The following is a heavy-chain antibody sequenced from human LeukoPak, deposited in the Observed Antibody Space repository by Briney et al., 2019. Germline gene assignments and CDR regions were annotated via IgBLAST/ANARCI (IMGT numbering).Heavy chain of an antibody. Sequence: PGGSLRLSCAASGFTFNTFNMNWVRQAPGKGLEWVSSITSGGDYIYYADSVKGRFTTSRDNAKNSLSLQLNSLRVEDTAVYYCARDNRGYDYWGQGTLVTVSS. D-gene: IGHD5-12*01. J-gene: IGHJ4*02. CDR3: ARDNRGYDY. V-gene: IGHV3-21*01. CDR1: GFTFNTFN. CDR2: ITSGGDYI.